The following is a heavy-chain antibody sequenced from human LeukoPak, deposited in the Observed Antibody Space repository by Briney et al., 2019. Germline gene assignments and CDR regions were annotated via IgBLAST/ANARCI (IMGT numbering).Heavy chain of an antibody. V-gene: IGHV3-30-3*01. J-gene: IGHJ4*02. CDR3: GRKRYDRRWDTFGS. Sequence: SGGSLRLSCAASGFTFSTYAMYWVRQAPGKGLEWVAVISYDESSKYFADSVKGRFTISRDNSKNTLYLLMNSLRAEDTAVYYFGRKRYDRRWDTFGSWGQGTLVTVSS. CDR1: GFTFSTYA. D-gene: IGHD3-22*01. CDR2: ISYDESSK.